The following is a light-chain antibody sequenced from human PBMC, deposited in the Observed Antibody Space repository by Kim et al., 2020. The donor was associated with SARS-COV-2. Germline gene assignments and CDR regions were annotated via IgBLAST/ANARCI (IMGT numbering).Light chain of an antibody. CDR1: SSDVGVYNA. CDR3: SSFTNRYTYV. Sequence: GQSITISCTGTSSDVGVYNAVSWYQQRPGETPKLSIYDVTKRPSGVSDRFSGSKSGNTASLTISGLQTEDETDYYCSSFTNRYTYVFGTGTKVTVL. CDR2: DVT. J-gene: IGLJ1*01. V-gene: IGLV2-14*03.